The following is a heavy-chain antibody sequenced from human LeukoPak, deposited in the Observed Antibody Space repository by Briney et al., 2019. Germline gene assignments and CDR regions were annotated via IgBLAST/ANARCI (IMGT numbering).Heavy chain of an antibody. J-gene: IGHJ4*02. Sequence: SETLSLTCTVSGGSISSGGYYWSWIRQHPEKGLEWIGYIYYSGTTYYNPSLKSRVTISVDTSKNQFSLKLSSVTAADTAVYYCARAPDYTPLKTYFDYWGQGTLVTVSS. V-gene: IGHV4-31*03. CDR3: ARAPDYTPLKTYFDY. CDR1: GGSISSGGYY. D-gene: IGHD2-2*02. CDR2: IYYSGTT.